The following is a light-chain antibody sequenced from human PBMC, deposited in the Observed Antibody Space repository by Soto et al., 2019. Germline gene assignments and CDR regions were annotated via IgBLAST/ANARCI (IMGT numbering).Light chain of an antibody. Sequence: EIVLTQSPATLSLSPGERATLSCRASQSVSRSLAWYQQKPGQAPRLLIYGASNRATGIPARFSGSGSGTDFALTISSLEPEDFAVYYCQQRSNWPPYTFGQGTKLEIK. V-gene: IGKV3-11*01. CDR2: GAS. CDR3: QQRSNWPPYT. J-gene: IGKJ2*01. CDR1: QSVSRS.